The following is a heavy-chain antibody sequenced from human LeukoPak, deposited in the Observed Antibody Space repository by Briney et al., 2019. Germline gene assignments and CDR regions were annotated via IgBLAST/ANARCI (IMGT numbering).Heavy chain of an antibody. Sequence: PSETLSLTCDVSGDSISSYYWSWIRQPAGKGLEWLGRIYPSGSANYNPSLKSRGTMSVDTSKNQFSLRLSSVTAADTVVYFCARDYNNWYFDLWGRGTLVTVSS. V-gene: IGHV4-4*07. CDR2: IYPSGSA. CDR1: GDSISSYY. J-gene: IGHJ2*01. D-gene: IGHD5-24*01. CDR3: ARDYNNWYFDL.